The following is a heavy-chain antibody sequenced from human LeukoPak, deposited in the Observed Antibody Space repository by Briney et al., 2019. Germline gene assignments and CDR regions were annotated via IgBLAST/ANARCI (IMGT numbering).Heavy chain of an antibody. CDR1: GGSISSYY. Sequence: SETLSLTCTVSGGSISSYYWSWIRQPPGKGLEWIWYIYSSGSTNYNPSLKSRVTISVDTSKNQFSLKLTSVTAADTALYFCARGGRGSGTYYPSHLYYYYGMDVWGKGTTVTVSS. CDR3: ARGGRGSGTYYPSHLYYYYGMDV. D-gene: IGHD3-10*01. J-gene: IGHJ6*04. CDR2: IYSSGST. V-gene: IGHV4-59*01.